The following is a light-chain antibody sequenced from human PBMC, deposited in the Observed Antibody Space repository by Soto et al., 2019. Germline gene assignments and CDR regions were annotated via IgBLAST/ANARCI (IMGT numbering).Light chain of an antibody. CDR2: DAS. Sequence: DIQMTQSPSSGSASVVERVTITCRASQGISSWLAWYQQKPEKAPKLVIYDASSLQSGVPSRFSGSGSGIEFTLTISSLQPDDFATYYCQHYDSYSEAFGQGTKVDIK. V-gene: IGKV1D-16*01. CDR1: QGISSW. CDR3: QHYDSYSEA. J-gene: IGKJ1*01.